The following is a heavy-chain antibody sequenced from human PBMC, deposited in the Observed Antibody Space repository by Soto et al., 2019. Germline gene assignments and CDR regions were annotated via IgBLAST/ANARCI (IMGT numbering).Heavy chain of an antibody. CDR1: GFTFSGHY. J-gene: IGHJ3*02. CDR3: AREISGWAPDAFDI. D-gene: IGHD6-19*01. CDR2: ARKKGNTYTT. Sequence: GGSLRLSCAGSGFTFSGHYMNWVRQAPGKGLEWVGRARKKGNTYTTEYAASVEGRFTISRDDSKNSLYLQMNSLKTEDTALYYCAREISGWAPDAFDIWGQGPRSPSPQ. V-gene: IGHV3-72*01.